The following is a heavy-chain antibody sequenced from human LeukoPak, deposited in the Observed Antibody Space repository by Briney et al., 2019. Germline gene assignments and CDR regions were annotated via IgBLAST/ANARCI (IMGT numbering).Heavy chain of an antibody. CDR1: GGTFSSYA. V-gene: IGHV1-69*04. Sequence: SVKVSCKASGGTFSSYAISWVRQAPGRGLEWMGRIIPILGIANYAQKFQGRVTITADKSTSTAYMELSSLRSEDTAVYYCARGPLDYGVPSYFDFWGQGTLVTVSS. CDR3: ARGPLDYGVPSYFDF. J-gene: IGHJ4*02. D-gene: IGHD4-17*01. CDR2: IIPILGIA.